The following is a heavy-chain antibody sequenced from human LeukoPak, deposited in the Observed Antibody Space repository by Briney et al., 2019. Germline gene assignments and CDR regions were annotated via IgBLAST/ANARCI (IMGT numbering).Heavy chain of an antibody. D-gene: IGHD3-16*02. CDR3: ARARYNWFDP. CDR1: GGSISSAGDY. J-gene: IGHJ5*02. V-gene: IGHV4-30-2*01. Sequence: SETLSLTCTVSGGSISSAGDYWSWIRQPPGKGLEWIGYIYHSGSTTYNPSLKSRVTLSRDKSKNQFSLKLNSVTAADTAVYYCARARYNWFDPWGQGTLVTVSS. CDR2: IYHSGST.